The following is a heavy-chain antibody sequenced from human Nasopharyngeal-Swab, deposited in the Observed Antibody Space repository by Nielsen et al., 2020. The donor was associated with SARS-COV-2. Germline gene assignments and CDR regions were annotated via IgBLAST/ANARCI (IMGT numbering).Heavy chain of an antibody. J-gene: IGHJ4*02. CDR1: GFTFSSYA. Sequence: GGSLRLSCAASGFTFSSYAMCWVRQAPGKGLEWVSVIYSGGSSTYYADSVKGRFTISRDNSKNTLYLQMNSLRAEDTAVYYCAKDQGSYYDYWGQGTLGTVAS. CDR2: IYSGGSST. V-gene: IGHV3-23*03. CDR3: AKDQGSYYDY. D-gene: IGHD1-26*01.